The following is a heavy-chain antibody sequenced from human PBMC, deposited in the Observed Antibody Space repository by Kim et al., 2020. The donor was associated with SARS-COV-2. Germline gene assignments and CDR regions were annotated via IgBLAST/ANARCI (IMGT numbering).Heavy chain of an antibody. CDR3: PRVPEAGRGELYDY. CDR2: INTKNGGT. J-gene: IGHJ4*02. Sequence: ASVKVSCKASGYTFNGYYIHWVRQAPGQGPEWMGRINTKNGGTQYARKFQGRVTMTRDTSIGTAYMEVSSLTSDDTAIHYCPRVPEAGRGELYDYWGQGT. CDR1: GYTFNGYY. D-gene: IGHD6-13*01. V-gene: IGHV1-2*06.